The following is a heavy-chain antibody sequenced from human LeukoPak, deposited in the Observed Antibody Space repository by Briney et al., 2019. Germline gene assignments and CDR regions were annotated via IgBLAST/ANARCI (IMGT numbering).Heavy chain of an antibody. CDR2: ISAYNGNT. V-gene: IGHV1-18*01. Sequence: ASVKVSCKASGYTFTSYGISWVRQAPGQGLEWMGWISAYNGNTNYAQKLQGRVTMTTDTSTSTAYMELSSLKSEDTAVYYCARAPGIAAIGAFDIWGQGTMVTVSS. CDR1: GYTFTSYG. D-gene: IGHD6-25*01. CDR3: ARAPGIAAIGAFDI. J-gene: IGHJ3*02.